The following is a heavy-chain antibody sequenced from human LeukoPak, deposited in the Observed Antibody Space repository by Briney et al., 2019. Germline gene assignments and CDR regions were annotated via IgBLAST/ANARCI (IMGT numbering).Heavy chain of an antibody. CDR1: GYTFTDYY. J-gene: IGHJ4*02. CDR2: ISPNSGGT. CDR3: ARGGAYTYGYY. D-gene: IGHD5-18*01. Sequence: ASVKVSCKAPGYTFTDYYIHWVRQAPGQGLEWMGWISPNSGGTNYAQKFQGRVTMTRDTSISTAYMELSSLRSDDTAVYYCARGGAYTYGYYWGQGTLVTVSS. V-gene: IGHV1-2*02.